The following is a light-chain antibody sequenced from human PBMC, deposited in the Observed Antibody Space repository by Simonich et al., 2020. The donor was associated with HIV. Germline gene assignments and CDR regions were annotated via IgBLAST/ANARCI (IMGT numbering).Light chain of an antibody. V-gene: IGKV1-8*01. J-gene: IGKJ4*01. CDR2: AAS. CDR3: QQYYSYPLT. CDR1: QGISSY. Sequence: AIRMTQSPSSLSASTGDRVTITCRASQGISSYLAWYQQKPGKAPKLLIYAASTLQSGVPSRFSGSGSGTDFTLTISLQSEDSATYYCQQYYSYPLTFGGGTKVEIK.